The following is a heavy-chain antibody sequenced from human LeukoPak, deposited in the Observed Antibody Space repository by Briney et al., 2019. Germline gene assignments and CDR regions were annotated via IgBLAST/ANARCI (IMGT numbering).Heavy chain of an antibody. Sequence: GGSLRLSCAASGFTFNSYGMHWVRQAPGKGLEWVAFIRYDGSNKYYAASVKGRFTISRDNSKNTLYLQMNSLRAEDTAMYYCAKDRRYCSGGSCYSSDDAFDIWGQGTMVTVSS. CDR2: IRYDGSNK. CDR1: GFTFNSYG. J-gene: IGHJ3*02. V-gene: IGHV3-30*02. CDR3: AKDRRYCSGGSCYSSDDAFDI. D-gene: IGHD2-15*01.